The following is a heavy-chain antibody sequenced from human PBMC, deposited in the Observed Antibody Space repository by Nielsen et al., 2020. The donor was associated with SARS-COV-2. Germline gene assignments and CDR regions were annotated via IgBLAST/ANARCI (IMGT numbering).Heavy chain of an antibody. CDR1: GFTFSSYA. J-gene: IGHJ4*02. CDR3: VKDFVRYDFWSGYYREGHDY. D-gene: IGHD3-3*01. CDR2: ISSNGGST. Sequence: GESLKISCSASGFTFSSYAMHWVRQAPGKGLEYVSAISSNGGSTYYADSVKGRFTISRDNSKNTLYLQMSSLRAEDTAVYYCVKDFVRYDFWSGYYREGHDYWGQGTLVTVSS. V-gene: IGHV3-64D*09.